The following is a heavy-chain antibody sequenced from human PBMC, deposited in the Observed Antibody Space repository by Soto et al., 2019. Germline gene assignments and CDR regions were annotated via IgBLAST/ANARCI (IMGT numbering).Heavy chain of an antibody. CDR3: ARILYSSSWYFWFDP. CDR1: GSTFSSYA. V-gene: IGHV1-69*13. J-gene: IGHJ5*02. D-gene: IGHD6-13*01. Sequence: SVKVSCKASGSTFSSYAISWVRQAPGQGLEWMGGIIPIFGTANYAQKFQGRVTITADESTSTAYMELSSLRSEDTAVYYCARILYSSSWYFWFDPWGQGTLVTVSS. CDR2: IIPIFGTA.